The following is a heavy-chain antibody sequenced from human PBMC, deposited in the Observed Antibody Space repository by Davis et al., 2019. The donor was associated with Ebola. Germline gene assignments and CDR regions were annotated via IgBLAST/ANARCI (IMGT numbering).Heavy chain of an antibody. CDR2: IFPRDSDT. Sequence: GESLKISCRGSGYSFSDSWIAWMRQMPGKGLEWVGIIFPRDSDTCYSPSFQGHVTISVDKSISTTYLQWRGLKASDSATYYCARGEDNYGWTSGWYFDPWGQGTLVTVSS. CDR3: ARGEDNYGWTSGWYFDP. V-gene: IGHV5-51*01. J-gene: IGHJ5*02. D-gene: IGHD6-19*01. CDR1: GYSFSDSW.